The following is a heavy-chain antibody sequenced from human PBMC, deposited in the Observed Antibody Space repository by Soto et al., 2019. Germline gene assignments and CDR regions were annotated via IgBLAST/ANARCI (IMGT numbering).Heavy chain of an antibody. CDR2: VYYSGGA. V-gene: IGHV4-59*04. D-gene: IGHD2-21*01. J-gene: IGHJ5*01. CDR1: GGSISGSY. CDR3: GRVVEGATRHTDLDS. Sequence: SETLSLTCSVSGGSISGSYWSWIRQSPGKGLEWLGTVYYSGGAHYNSSLKSRVTISVDTANNQVSLRMRSLTAADTAVYYCGRVVEGATRHTDLDSWGQGTLVTVSS.